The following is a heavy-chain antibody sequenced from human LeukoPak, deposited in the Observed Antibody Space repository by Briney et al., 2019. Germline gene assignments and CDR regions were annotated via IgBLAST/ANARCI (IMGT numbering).Heavy chain of an antibody. CDR1: GGSISSYY. CDR2: INHSGST. D-gene: IGHD6-19*01. CDR3: ARGARGWFWGYAFDI. V-gene: IGHV4-34*01. J-gene: IGHJ3*02. Sequence: PSETLSLTCTVSGGSISSYYWSWIRQPPGKGLEWIGEINHSGSTNYNPSLKSRVTISVDTSKNQFSLKLSSVTAADTAVYYCARGARGWFWGYAFDIWGQGTMVTVSS.